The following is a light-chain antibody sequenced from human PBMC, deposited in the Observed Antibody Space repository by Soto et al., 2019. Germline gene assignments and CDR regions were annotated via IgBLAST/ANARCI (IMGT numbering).Light chain of an antibody. V-gene: IGLV1-51*01. CDR1: SSNIGNNY. J-gene: IGLJ3*02. CDR3: GTWDSSLSAGV. CDR2: DNN. Sequence: QSVLTQPPSVSAAPGQKVTISCSGSSSNIGNNYVSWYQQLPGTAPKLLIYDNNKRSSGIPDRFSGSKSGTSATLGITGLQTGDEAEYYCGTWDSSLSAGVFGGGTKLTVL.